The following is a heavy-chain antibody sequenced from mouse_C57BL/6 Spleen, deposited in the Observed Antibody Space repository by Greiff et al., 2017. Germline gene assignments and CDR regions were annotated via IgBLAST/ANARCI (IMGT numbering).Heavy chain of an antibody. D-gene: IGHD2-1*01. CDR3: ARFCYGHAMDY. CDR2: ICPGSGNT. J-gene: IGHJ4*01. Sequence: VHLVESGPELVKPGASVKISCTASGYTFTDYYINWVKQRPEQGLEWIGWICPGSGNTKYNEKFKGKATLTVDTSSSTAYMQLSSLTSEDSAVYIGARFCYGHAMDYWGQGTSVTVSS. V-gene: IGHV1-84*01. CDR1: GYTFTDYY.